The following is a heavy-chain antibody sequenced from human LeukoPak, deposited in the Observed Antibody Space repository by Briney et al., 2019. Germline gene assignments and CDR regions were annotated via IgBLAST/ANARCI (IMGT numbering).Heavy chain of an antibody. J-gene: IGHJ5*02. CDR1: GYSFANNW. V-gene: IGHV5-51*01. Sequence: GESLKISCKGSGYSFANNWIGWVRQMPGKGLEWMGIIYPGDSDTRYSPSFQGQVTISADKSISTAYLQWSSLKASDTAMYYCARHRIMATIGASLDPWGQGTLVTVSS. D-gene: IGHD5-12*01. CDR3: ARHRIMATIGASLDP. CDR2: IYPGDSDT.